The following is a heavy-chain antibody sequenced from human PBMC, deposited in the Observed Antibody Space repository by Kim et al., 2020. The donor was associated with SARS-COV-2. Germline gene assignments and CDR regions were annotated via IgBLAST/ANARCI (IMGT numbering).Heavy chain of an antibody. CDR3: TRDFFDFWSGYYGQYYYYGMDV. V-gene: IGHV3-49*03. D-gene: IGHD3-3*01. J-gene: IGHJ6*02. CDR2: IRSKAYGGTT. Sequence: GGSLRLSCTASGFTFGDYAMSWFRQAPGKGLEWVGFIRSKAYGGTTEYAASVKGRFTISRDDSKSIAYLQMNSLKTEDTAVYYCTRDFFDFWSGYYGQYYYYGMDVWGQGTTFTVSS. CDR1: GFTFGDYA.